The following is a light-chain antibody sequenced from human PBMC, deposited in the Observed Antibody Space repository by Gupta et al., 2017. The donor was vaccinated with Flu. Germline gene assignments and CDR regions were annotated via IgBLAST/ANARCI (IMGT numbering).Light chain of an antibody. V-gene: IGLV6-57*01. CDR3: QSYDRTTYG. J-gene: IGLJ1*01. CDR2: EDY. CDR1: SGSIASDY. Sequence: NFMLIQPHPVSQSPGKTLTLSSTRSSGSIASDYVQWYQQRPGKSPTIVIYEDYKRPSGVPDRFSGSGDSSSGSASITISGLKYEDEADYYCQSYDRTTYGFGTGTKVTVL.